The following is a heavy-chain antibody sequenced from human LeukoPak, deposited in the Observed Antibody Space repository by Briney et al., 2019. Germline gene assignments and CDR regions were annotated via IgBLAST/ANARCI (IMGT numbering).Heavy chain of an antibody. J-gene: IGHJ4*02. CDR3: ANVGDGPGF. Sequence: PGGSLRLSCAPSGLTVSSNYMSWVRQSPGKGLEWVSAISGSGGSTYYADSVRRRFAISRDNSKNTLYLQMNSLRVDDTAVYHCANVGDGPGFWGQGTLVTVSS. CDR1: GLTVSSNY. D-gene: IGHD3-10*01. CDR2: ISGSGGST. V-gene: IGHV3-23*01.